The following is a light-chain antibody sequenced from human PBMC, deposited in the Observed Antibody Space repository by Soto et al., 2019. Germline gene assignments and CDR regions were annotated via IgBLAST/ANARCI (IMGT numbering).Light chain of an antibody. J-gene: IGKJ3*01. V-gene: IGKV3-20*01. CDR2: GVS. Sequence: EIVLTQSPGTLSLSPGERATLSCRASQSVSGSYLAWYQQEPGQALRLLINGVSSRATGIPDRFSGSESETDFTHTISRLEPEDFAVYYCQQYGGSPFTFGPGTKVDIK. CDR3: QQYGGSPFT. CDR1: QSVSGSY.